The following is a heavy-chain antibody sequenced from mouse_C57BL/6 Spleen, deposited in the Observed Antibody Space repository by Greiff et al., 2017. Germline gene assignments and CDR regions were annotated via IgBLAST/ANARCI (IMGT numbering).Heavy chain of an antibody. Sequence: QVQLKQPGAELEKPGASVKLSCKASGYTFTSYWMQWVKQRPGQGLEWIGEIDPSDSYTNYNQKFKGKATLTVDTSSSTAYMQLSSLTSEDSAVYYCATSANWSYWGQGTTLTVSS. D-gene: IGHD4-1*01. CDR3: ATSANWSY. CDR1: GYTFTSYW. J-gene: IGHJ2*01. V-gene: IGHV1-50*01. CDR2: IDPSDSYT.